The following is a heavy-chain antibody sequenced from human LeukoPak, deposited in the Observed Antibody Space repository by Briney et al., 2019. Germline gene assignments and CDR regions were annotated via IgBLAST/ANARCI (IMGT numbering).Heavy chain of an antibody. CDR2: IYYSGST. V-gene: IGHV4-61*01. CDR1: GGSVSSGSYY. CDR3: ARRGDILTGYCFDY. Sequence: SETLSLTCTVSGGSVSSGSYYWSWIRQPPGKGLEWIGYIYYSGSTDYNPSLKSRVTMLLDTSKNQFSLKLTSVTAADTAMYYCARRGDILTGYCFDYWGQGTLVTVSS. D-gene: IGHD3-9*01. J-gene: IGHJ4*02.